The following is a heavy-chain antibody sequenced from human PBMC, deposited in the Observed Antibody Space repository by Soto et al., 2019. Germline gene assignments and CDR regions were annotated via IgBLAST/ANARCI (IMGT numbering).Heavy chain of an antibody. D-gene: IGHD3-22*01. CDR2: IYPGDSDT. V-gene: IGHV5-51*01. CDR1: GYSFSSYW. Sequence: GESLPISYKGSGYSFSSYWIGWVRQMPGKVLEWMGIIYPGDSDTRYSPSFQGQVTISADKSISTAYLQWSSLKASDTATYYCASSDSSGYYYGPDAFDIWGQGTMVTV. CDR3: ASSDSSGYYYGPDAFDI. J-gene: IGHJ3*02.